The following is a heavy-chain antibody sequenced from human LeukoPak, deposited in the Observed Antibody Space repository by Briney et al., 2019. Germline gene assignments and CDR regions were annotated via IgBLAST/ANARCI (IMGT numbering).Heavy chain of an antibody. J-gene: IGHJ6*02. V-gene: IGHV3-13*01. CDR3: ARSHPTVYYYYGMDV. CDR1: GFTFSSYD. D-gene: IGHD1-14*01. Sequence: GGSLRLSCAASGFTFSSYDMHWVRQATGKGLEWVSAIGTAGDTYYPGSVKGRFTISRENAKNSLYLQMNSLRAGDTAVYYCARSHPTVYYYYGMDVWGQGTTVTVSS. CDR2: IGTAGDT.